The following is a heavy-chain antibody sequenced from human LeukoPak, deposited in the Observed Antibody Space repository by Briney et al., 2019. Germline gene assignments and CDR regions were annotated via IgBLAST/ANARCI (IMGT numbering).Heavy chain of an antibody. D-gene: IGHD2-15*01. CDR1: GFTFSNYA. CDR3: AKWSKFAYCYLDY. Sequence: GGSLRLSCAASGFTFSNYAMSWVRQTPGKGLVWISSICGSGRADGIFYPDCVKVRLTISRDNSKNTLHVHINTLKAEDTRVLYCAKWSKFAYCYLDYWGQGTRVTVSS. CDR2: ICGSGRADGI. V-gene: IGHV3-23*01. J-gene: IGHJ4*02.